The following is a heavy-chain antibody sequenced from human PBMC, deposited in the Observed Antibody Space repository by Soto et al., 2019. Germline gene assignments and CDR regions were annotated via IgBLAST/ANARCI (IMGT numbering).Heavy chain of an antibody. CDR2: INPNSGGT. J-gene: IGHJ6*03. D-gene: IGHD3-10*01. V-gene: IGHV1-2*04. Sequence: GASVKVSCKASGYTYTGYYMHWVRQAPGQGHEWMGWINPNSGGTNYAQKFQGWVTMTRDTSISTAYMELSRLRSDDTAVYYCARGDGSGRPTYYYYMDVWGKGTTVTVSS. CDR3: ARGDGSGRPTYYYYMDV. CDR1: GYTYTGYY.